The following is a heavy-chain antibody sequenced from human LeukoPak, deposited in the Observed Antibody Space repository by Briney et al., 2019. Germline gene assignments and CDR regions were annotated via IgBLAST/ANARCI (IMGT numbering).Heavy chain of an antibody. J-gene: IGHJ4*02. CDR3: ASSRLSRDGYHIDDY. CDR1: GGTFSSYA. V-gene: IGHV1-69*05. CDR2: IIPIFGTA. Sequence: ASVKVSCKASGGTFSSYAIGWVRQAPGQGVEWMGGIIPIFGTANSAQKFQWRVTITTEESTSTAYVKLSSLRSEDTAVYYCASSRLSRDGYHIDDYRGQGTLVTVSS. D-gene: IGHD5-24*01.